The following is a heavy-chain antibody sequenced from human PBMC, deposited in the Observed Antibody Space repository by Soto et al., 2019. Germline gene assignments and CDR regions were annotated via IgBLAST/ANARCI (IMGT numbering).Heavy chain of an antibody. CDR3: AKDVEGGSLYRGAFDY. CDR1: GFTFSSYA. V-gene: IGHV3-23*01. Sequence: EVELLESGGGLVQPGGSLRLSCVASGFTFSSYAMSWVRQAPGKGLEWVAAISASGGATLHADSVKGRFTISRDNPKNTLHLQMNSLRVEDTAVYYCAKDVEGGSLYRGAFDYWGQGTQVTVSS. CDR2: ISASGGAT. D-gene: IGHD1-26*01. J-gene: IGHJ4*02.